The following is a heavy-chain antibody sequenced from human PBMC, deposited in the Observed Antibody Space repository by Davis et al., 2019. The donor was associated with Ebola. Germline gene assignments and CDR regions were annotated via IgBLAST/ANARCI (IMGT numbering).Heavy chain of an antibody. Sequence: GESLKISCAASGFTFSSYWMSWVRQAPGKGLEWVANIKQDGSEKYYVDSVKGQFTISRDNAKNSLYLQMNSLRAEDTAVYYCARDRIVVVPAAIYYYYYGMDVWGQGTTVTVSS. CDR2: IKQDGSEK. J-gene: IGHJ6*02. D-gene: IGHD2-2*02. V-gene: IGHV3-7*01. CDR1: GFTFSSYW. CDR3: ARDRIVVVPAAIYYYYYGMDV.